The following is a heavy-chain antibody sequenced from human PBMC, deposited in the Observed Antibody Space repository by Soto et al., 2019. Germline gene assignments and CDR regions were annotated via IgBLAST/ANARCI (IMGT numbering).Heavy chain of an antibody. V-gene: IGHV4-59*01. CDR3: ERGRTYYYDSSGDEFDY. J-gene: IGHJ4*02. CDR2: IYYSGST. D-gene: IGHD3-22*01. CDR1: GGSSSSYY. Sequence: SPPLSLTRTVSGGSSSSYYWSCILQHPGKGLEWIGYIYYSGSTNYNPSLKSRVTISVDTSKNQFSLKLRSVTAADTAVYYCERGRTYYYDSSGDEFDYWAQGTRVTVSS.